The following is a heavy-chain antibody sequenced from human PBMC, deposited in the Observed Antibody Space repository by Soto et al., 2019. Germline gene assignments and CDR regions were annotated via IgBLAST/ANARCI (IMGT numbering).Heavy chain of an antibody. J-gene: IGHJ4*02. D-gene: IGHD5-18*01. CDR2: ISWNSGSI. CDR1: GFTFDDYA. Sequence: EVQLVESGGGLVQPGRSLRLSCAASGFTFDDYAMHWVRQAPGKGLEWVSGISWNSGSIGYADSVKGRFTISRDNAKNSLYLQMNSLRAEDTALYYCANAPRTAMVAYYFDYWGQGTLVTVSS. V-gene: IGHV3-9*01. CDR3: ANAPRTAMVAYYFDY.